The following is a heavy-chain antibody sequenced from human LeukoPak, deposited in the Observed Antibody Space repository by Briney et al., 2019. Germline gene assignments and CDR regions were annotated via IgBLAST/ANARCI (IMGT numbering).Heavy chain of an antibody. Sequence: PSETLSLTCTVSGGSISSYYWSWIRQPPGKGLEWIGYIYYSGSTNYNPPLKSRVTISVDTSKNQFSLKLSSVTAADTAVYYCARHPKWIQLWFDYWGQGTLVTVSS. CDR3: ARHPKWIQLWFDY. CDR2: IYYSGST. CDR1: GGSISSYY. D-gene: IGHD5-18*01. J-gene: IGHJ4*02. V-gene: IGHV4-59*08.